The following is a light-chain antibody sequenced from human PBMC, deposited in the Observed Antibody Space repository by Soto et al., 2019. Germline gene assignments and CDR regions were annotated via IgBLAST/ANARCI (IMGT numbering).Light chain of an antibody. CDR1: SSDVGGYNY. V-gene: IGLV2-14*01. J-gene: IGLJ1*01. CDR2: DVT. Sequence: QSALTQPASVSGSPGQSITISCTGTSSDVGGYNYVSWYQQHPVKAPKLMIYDVTNRPSGVSDRFSGSKSGNTASLTISGLQAEDEADYYCSSYPSSSTPYVSGTGTKVTAL. CDR3: SSYPSSSTPYV.